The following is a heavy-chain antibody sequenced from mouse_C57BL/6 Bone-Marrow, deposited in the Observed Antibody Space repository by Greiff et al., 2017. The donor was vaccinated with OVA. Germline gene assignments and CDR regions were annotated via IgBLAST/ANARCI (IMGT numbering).Heavy chain of an antibody. D-gene: IGHD1-1*01. CDR1: GISITTGNYR. CDR2: IYYSGTI. V-gene: IGHV3-5*01. Sequence: EVKLVESGPGLVKPSQTVFLTCTVTGISITTGNYRWSWRRQLPGNKVEWIGYIYYSGTITYNPSLTSRTTITRDTHKNQFFLDMNSLSAEDTATYYCARVCSRSHWYFDVWGTGTTVTVSS. CDR3: ARVCSRSHWYFDV. J-gene: IGHJ1*03.